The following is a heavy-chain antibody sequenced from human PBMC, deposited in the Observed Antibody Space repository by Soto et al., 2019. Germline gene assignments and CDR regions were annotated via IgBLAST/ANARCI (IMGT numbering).Heavy chain of an antibody. J-gene: IGHJ6*03. V-gene: IGHV3-30*18. CDR2: ISNDGNKK. CDR3: AKTTRTSYYYYYMDV. CDR1: GYTFSSYG. D-gene: IGHD1-1*01. Sequence: PGGSLRLSCAASGYTFSSYGMHWVRQAPGKGLEWVAGISNDGNKKYYADSVKGRFTISRDNSKNTLYLQMNSLRAEDTAVYYCAKTTRTSYYYYYMDVWGKGTTVTVSS.